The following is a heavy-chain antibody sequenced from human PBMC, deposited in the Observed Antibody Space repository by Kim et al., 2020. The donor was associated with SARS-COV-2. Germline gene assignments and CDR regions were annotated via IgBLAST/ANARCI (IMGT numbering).Heavy chain of an antibody. CDR1: GGSISSSSYY. CDR3: ARREYYYDSSGYSY. CDR2: IYYSGST. J-gene: IGHJ4*02. Sequence: SETLSLTCTVSGGSISSSSYYWGWIRQPPGKGLEWIGSIYYSGSTYYNPSLKSRVTISVDTSKNQFSLKLSSVTAADTAVYYCARREYYYDSSGYSYWGQGTLVTVSS. D-gene: IGHD3-22*01. V-gene: IGHV4-39*01.